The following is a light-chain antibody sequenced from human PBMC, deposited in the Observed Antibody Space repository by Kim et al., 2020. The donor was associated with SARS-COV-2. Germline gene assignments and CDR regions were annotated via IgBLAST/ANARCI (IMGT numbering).Light chain of an antibody. Sequence: SPGERATLSCRARQSVTNNYLAWYQQKPGQAPRLLIYAASSRATGIPDRFSGGGSGTDFTLTISRLEPEDFAVYYCQQYGSSPWAFGQGTKVDIK. CDR3: QQYGSSPWA. J-gene: IGKJ1*01. CDR1: QSVTNNY. V-gene: IGKV3-20*01. CDR2: AAS.